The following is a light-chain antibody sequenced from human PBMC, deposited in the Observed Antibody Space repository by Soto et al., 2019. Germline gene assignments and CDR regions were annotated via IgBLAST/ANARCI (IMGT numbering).Light chain of an antibody. CDR3: QQYNSWPPIT. CDR1: QNVNSN. J-gene: IGKJ4*01. V-gene: IGKV3-15*01. Sequence: EVVMPQSPVTLSVSPGERATLSCRASQNVNSNLAWYRQKPGQAPRLLIYGASTRATGIPARFSGSGSGTEFTLTISSLQSEDFAVYYCQQYNSWPPITFGGGTNVEI. CDR2: GAS.